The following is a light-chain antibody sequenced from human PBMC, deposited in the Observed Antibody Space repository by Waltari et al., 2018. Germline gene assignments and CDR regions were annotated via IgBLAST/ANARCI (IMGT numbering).Light chain of an antibody. V-gene: IGLV3-19*01. Sequence: SSELSQDPAVSVALGQTVRITCQGDSLRTSYASWCRQKPGPSPVLLIYGKNNRPSGIPDRFSASSSGNTASLTITGARAEDEADYYCNTRDMSGDVVFGGGTKLTVL. CDR3: NTRDMSGDVV. CDR1: SLRTSY. CDR2: GKN. J-gene: IGLJ2*01.